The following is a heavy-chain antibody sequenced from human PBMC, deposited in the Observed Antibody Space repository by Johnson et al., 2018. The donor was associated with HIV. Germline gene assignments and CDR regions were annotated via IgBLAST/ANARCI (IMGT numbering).Heavy chain of an antibody. Sequence: QVQLVESGGGVVQPGGSLRLSCAASGFTFSSYGMHWVRQAPGKGLEWVAFIRYDGSNTYYADSVKGRFTISRDNSKNTLYLQMNSLRAEDTAVYYCAKASLRGYSYVSYAFDIWGQGTMVTVSS. D-gene: IGHD5-18*01. J-gene: IGHJ3*02. CDR2: IRYDGSNT. CDR1: GFTFSSYG. CDR3: AKASLRGYSYVSYAFDI. V-gene: IGHV3-30*02.